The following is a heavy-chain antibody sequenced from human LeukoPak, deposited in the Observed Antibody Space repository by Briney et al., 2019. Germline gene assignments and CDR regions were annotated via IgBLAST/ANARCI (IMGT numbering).Heavy chain of an antibody. CDR1: GGSFSGYY. Sequence: SETLSLTCAVYGGSFSGYYWSWIRQPPGKGLEWIGEINHSGSTYYNPSLKSRVTISVDTSKNQFSLKLSSVTAADTAVYYCARQEGSGSYYGINDAFDIWGQGTMVTVSS. CDR3: ARQEGSGSYYGINDAFDI. J-gene: IGHJ3*02. CDR2: INHSGST. D-gene: IGHD1-26*01. V-gene: IGHV4-34*01.